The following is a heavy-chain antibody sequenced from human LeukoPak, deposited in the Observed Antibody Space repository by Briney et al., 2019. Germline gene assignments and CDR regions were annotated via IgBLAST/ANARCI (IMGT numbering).Heavy chain of an antibody. V-gene: IGHV4-38-2*01. Sequence: PSDTLSLTCVVSGYSLCKNYYWGWIRRPPGKGLAWIGRIYGTGATSYNPSLMNRVTISVETSKKHFSLKLTSVTAADTAVYYCARYDSRGSASTRFDYWGQGILVTISS. CDR3: ARYDSRGSASTRFDY. CDR2: IYGTGAT. J-gene: IGHJ4*02. D-gene: IGHD3-16*01. CDR1: GYSLCKNYY.